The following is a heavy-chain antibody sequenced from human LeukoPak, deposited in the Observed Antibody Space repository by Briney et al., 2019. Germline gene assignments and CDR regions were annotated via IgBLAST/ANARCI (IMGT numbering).Heavy chain of an antibody. V-gene: IGHV1-24*01. CDR3: ATERFGPNWNYPTLPLT. D-gene: IGHD1-7*01. CDR1: GYTLTELS. Sequence: ASVKVSCKVSGYTLTELSMHWVRQAPGKGLEWMGGFDPEDGETIYAQKFQGRVTMTGDTSTDTAYMELSSLRSEDTAVYYCATERFGPNWNYPTLPLTWGQGTLVTVSS. CDR2: FDPEDGET. J-gene: IGHJ4*02.